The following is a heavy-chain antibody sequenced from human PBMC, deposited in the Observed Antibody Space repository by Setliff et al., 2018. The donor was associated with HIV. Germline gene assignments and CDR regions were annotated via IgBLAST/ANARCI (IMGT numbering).Heavy chain of an antibody. V-gene: IGHV1-18*01. D-gene: IGHD2-15*01. CDR3: ARDRCSGGSCTSSYYYYGMDV. CDR1: GYTFTSYG. CDR2: ISAYNGNT. Sequence: SVKVSCKASGYTFTSYGISWVRQAPGQGLEWMGWISAYNGNTNDAQKLQGRVTMTTDTSTSTAYMELRNLRSDVTAVYYCARDRCSGGSCTSSYYYYGMDVWGRGTTVTVSS. J-gene: IGHJ6*02.